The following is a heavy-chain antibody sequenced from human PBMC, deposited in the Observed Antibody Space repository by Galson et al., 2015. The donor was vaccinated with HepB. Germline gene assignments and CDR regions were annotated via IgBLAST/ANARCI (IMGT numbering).Heavy chain of an antibody. Sequence: SLRLSGAASGFTFSSYSMHWVRPAPGKGLEWVSSISSSRRYIYYADSVKGRFTISRDNAENSLCPQMNSLGSEDTAFDFCARDCSVRGQWLVGRGMDVWGQGTTVTVSS. CDR3: ARDCSVRGQWLVGRGMDV. V-gene: IGHV3-21*01. D-gene: IGHD6-19*01. CDR1: GFTFSSYS. CDR2: ISSSRRYI. J-gene: IGHJ6*02.